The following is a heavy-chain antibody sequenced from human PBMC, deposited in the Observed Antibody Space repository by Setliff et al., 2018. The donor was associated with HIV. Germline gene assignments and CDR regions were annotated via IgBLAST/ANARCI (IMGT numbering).Heavy chain of an antibody. J-gene: IGHJ4*02. D-gene: IGHD3-10*01. V-gene: IGHV3-30*01. CDR2: ISYDGSNK. CDR3: ARARPGAYYFDY. Sequence: LRLSCAASGFTFSSYAMHWVRQAPGKGLEWVAVISYDGSNKYYADSVKGRFTISRDNSKNTLYLQMNSLRAEDTAVYYCARARPGAYYFDYWGQGTLVTVSS. CDR1: GFTFSSYA.